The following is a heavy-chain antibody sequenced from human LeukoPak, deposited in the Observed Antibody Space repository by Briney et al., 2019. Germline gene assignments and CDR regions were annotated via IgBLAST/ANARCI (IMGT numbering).Heavy chain of an antibody. J-gene: IGHJ4*02. V-gene: IGHV4-59*01. D-gene: IGHD2-15*01. CDR1: GGSISSYY. Sequence: NPSETLSLTCTVSGGSISSYYWSWIRQPPGKGLEWIGYIYYSGSTNYDPSLKSRVTISVDTSKNQFSLKLCSVTAADTAVYYCARDRCSGGSCYSDCWGQGTLVTVSS. CDR3: ARDRCSGGSCYSDC. CDR2: IYYSGST.